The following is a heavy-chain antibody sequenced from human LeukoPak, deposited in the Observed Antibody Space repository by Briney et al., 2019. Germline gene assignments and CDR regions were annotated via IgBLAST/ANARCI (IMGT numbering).Heavy chain of an antibody. CDR2: IIPILGIA. J-gene: IGHJ4*02. V-gene: IGHV1-69*02. CDR3: ALTTVVTRIDY. D-gene: IGHD4-23*01. CDR1: GGTFSSYT. Sequence: ASVKVSCKASGGTFSSYTISWVRQAPGQGLEWMGRIIPILGIANYAQKFQGRVTITADKSTSTAYMELSSLGSEDTAVYYCALTTVVTRIDYWGQGTLVTVSS.